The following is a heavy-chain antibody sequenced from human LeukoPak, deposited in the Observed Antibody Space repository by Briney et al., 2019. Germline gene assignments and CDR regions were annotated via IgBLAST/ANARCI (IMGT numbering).Heavy chain of an antibody. V-gene: IGHV4-38-2*02. CDR3: ARDSGYDPGWFDP. J-gene: IGHJ5*02. D-gene: IGHD3-10*01. CDR1: GYSISNGYH. CDR2: INHSGST. Sequence: PSETLSLTCAVSGYSISNGYHWGWIRQPPEKVREWIGSINHSGSTYYNPSLKSRVTISVDTSKNQFSLMLNSVTAADTAVYYCARDSGYDPGWFDPWGQGTLVTVSS.